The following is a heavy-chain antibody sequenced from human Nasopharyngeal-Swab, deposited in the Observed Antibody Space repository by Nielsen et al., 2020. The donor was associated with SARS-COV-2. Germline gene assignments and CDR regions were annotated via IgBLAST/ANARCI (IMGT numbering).Heavy chain of an antibody. D-gene: IGHD3-22*01. CDR3: AKVPLYYYDSSGPRDY. V-gene: IGHV3-7*03. J-gene: IGHJ4*02. CDR1: GFTFSTYW. Sequence: GESLKISCAASGFTFSTYWMSWVRQAPGKGLEWAANIKQDGSEKYYVDSVEGRFTISRDNAKNSLYLQMNSLRAEDTAVYYCAKVPLYYYDSSGPRDYWGQGTLVTVSS. CDR2: IKQDGSEK.